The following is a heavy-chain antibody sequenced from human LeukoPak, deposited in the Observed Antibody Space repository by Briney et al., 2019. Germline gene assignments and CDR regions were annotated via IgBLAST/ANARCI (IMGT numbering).Heavy chain of an antibody. V-gene: IGHV3-30-3*01. CDR3: ARGTSALGYYYGMDV. D-gene: IGHD7-27*01. Sequence: GGSLRLSCVASGFTFSAYWMSWVRQAPGKGLEWVAVISYDGSNKYYADSVKGRFTISRDNSKNTLYLQMNSLRAEDTAVYYCARGTSALGYYYGMDVWGQGTTVTVSS. CDR1: GFTFSAYW. CDR2: ISYDGSNK. J-gene: IGHJ6*02.